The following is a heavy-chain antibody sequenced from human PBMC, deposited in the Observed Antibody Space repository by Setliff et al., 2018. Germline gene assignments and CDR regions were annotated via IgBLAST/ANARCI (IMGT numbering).Heavy chain of an antibody. Sequence: SVKVSCKSSGSTFSSSGITWVRQAPGQGLQWLGRFIPILGATNYAQNFQGRVTITADESTSTGYMELRSLRSDDTAVYYCARELRSPYWHLDSWGQGTQGTVS. CDR3: ARELRSPYWHLDS. CDR2: FIPILGAT. V-gene: IGHV1-69*13. CDR1: GSTFSSSG. J-gene: IGHJ5*01. D-gene: IGHD3-16*01.